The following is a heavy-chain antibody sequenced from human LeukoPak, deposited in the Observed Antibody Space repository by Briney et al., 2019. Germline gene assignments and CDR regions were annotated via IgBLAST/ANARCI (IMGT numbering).Heavy chain of an antibody. J-gene: IGHJ5*02. CDR2: ISSSCSTI. CDR1: VFTFCSYD. Sequence: GGSLRLSCAASVFTFCSYDMNGVRGAPGKGREWVSYISSSCSTIYYADSVKGRFTISRDNAKNSLYLQMNSLRAEETAVYYCARAGTARNWFDPWGQGTLVTVSS. V-gene: IGHV3-48*03. CDR3: ARAGTARNWFDP. D-gene: IGHD2-21*02.